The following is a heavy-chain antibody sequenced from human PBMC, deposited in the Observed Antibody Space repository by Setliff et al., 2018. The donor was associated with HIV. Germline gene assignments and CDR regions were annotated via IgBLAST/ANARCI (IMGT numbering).Heavy chain of an antibody. CDR1: GFTFSEYA. CDR2: IKTEAEGYAT. J-gene: IGHJ4*02. CDR3: TRPQYIYDNSDSDN. D-gene: IGHD3-22*01. V-gene: IGHV3-73*01. Sequence: PGGSLRLSCTTSGFTFSEYAINWVRQAPGKGLEWVGRIKTEAEGYATAYAASVKGRFTISRDDSKNTAYLQMNSLKTEDTAIYYCTRPQYIYDNSDSDNWGQGALVTVSS.